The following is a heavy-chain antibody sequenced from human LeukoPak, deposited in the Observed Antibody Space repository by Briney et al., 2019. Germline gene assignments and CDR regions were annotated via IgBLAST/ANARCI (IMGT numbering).Heavy chain of an antibody. CDR2: ITASGGDT. Sequence: PGGSLRLSCATSGFTFTNYGMTWVRQAPGTGLEWVSSITASGGDTHYADSVKGHFTISRDNSKNTLYLQMNSLRAGDTALYYCAKDMRRYSSSSVGQHWGQGTLVTVSS. CDR3: AKDMRRYSSSSVGQH. D-gene: IGHD6-13*01. V-gene: IGHV3-23*01. J-gene: IGHJ1*01. CDR1: GFTFTNYG.